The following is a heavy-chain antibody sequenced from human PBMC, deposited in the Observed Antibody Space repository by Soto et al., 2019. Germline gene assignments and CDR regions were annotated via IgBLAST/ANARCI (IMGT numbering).Heavy chain of an antibody. V-gene: IGHV3-74*01. Sequence: HPGGSLRLSCAASGFTFSTYWMHWVRQAPGKGLVWVSHINDAGSSTSYADSVKGRFTISRDNAKNTLYLQMNSLRAEDTAVYYCARGLNYGMDVWGQGTTVTVSS. CDR3: ARGLNYGMDV. J-gene: IGHJ6*02. CDR2: INDAGSST. CDR1: GFTFSTYW.